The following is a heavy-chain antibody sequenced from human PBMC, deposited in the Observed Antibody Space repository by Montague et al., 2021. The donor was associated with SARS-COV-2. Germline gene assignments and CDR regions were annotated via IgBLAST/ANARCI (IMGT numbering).Heavy chain of an antibody. V-gene: IGHV4-59*01. CDR1: GGSISSYY. Sequence: SETLSLTCTVSGGSISSYYWSWIRQPPGKGLEWIGDINYSGSTNXXPSLKSRVTISVDTSKNQFSLKLSSVTAADTAVYYCARGSHYYDSSGYYFDYWGQGTLVTVSS. D-gene: IGHD3-22*01. CDR3: ARGSHYYDSSGYYFDY. J-gene: IGHJ4*02. CDR2: INYSGST.